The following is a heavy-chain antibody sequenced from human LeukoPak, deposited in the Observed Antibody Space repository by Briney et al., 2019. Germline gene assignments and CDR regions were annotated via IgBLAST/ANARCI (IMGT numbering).Heavy chain of an antibody. Sequence: ASVEVSCKASGYTFTSYGISWVRQAPGQGLEWMGWISAYNGNTNYAQKLQGRVTMTTDTSTSTAYMELRSLRSDDTAVYYCARGEASTYYDFWSGYYDYFDYWGQGTLVTVSS. CDR3: ARGEASTYYDFWSGYYDYFDY. CDR2: ISAYNGNT. CDR1: GYTFTSYG. J-gene: IGHJ4*02. V-gene: IGHV1-18*01. D-gene: IGHD3-3*01.